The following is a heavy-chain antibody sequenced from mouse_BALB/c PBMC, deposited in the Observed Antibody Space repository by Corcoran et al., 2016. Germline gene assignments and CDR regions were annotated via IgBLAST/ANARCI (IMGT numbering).Heavy chain of an antibody. D-gene: IGHD2-2*01. J-gene: IGHJ2*01. CDR3: ARYGYDGFDY. CDR2: INSNTGEP. Sequence: QIQLVQSGPELKKPGETVKISGKASGYTFTNYGMNWVKQAPGKGLKWMGWINSNTGEPTYAEEFKGRFAFSLETSASTAYLQINNLKNEDTATYFCARYGYDGFDYWGQGTTLTVSS. CDR1: GYTFTNYG. V-gene: IGHV9-3*02.